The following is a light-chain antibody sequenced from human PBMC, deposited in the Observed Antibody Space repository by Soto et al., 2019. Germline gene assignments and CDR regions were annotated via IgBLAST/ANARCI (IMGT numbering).Light chain of an antibody. CDR2: DVS. J-gene: IGLJ1*01. V-gene: IGLV2-14*01. CDR3: SSYTTSSTYV. Sequence: QSALTQPASVSGSPGQSITISCTGTSSDVGGYNYVSWHQQHPGKVPKLMIYDVSYRPSGVSNRFSGSKSGNTASLTISGLQAEDEADHYCSSYTTSSTYVFGTGTKVTVL. CDR1: SSDVGGYNY.